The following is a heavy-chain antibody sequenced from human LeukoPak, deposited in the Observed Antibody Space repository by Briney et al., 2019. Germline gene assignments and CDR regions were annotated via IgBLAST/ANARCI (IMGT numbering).Heavy chain of an antibody. D-gene: IGHD3-10*01. CDR2: ISSSSSYT. CDR3: ARAARYYGSGFDAFDI. CDR1: GFTFSDYY. Sequence: PGGSLRLSCAASGFTFSDYYMSWVRQAPGKGLEWVSCISSSSSYTNYADSVKGRFTISRDNANNSLYLQMNSLRAEDTAVYYCARAARYYGSGFDAFDIWGQGTMVTVSS. J-gene: IGHJ3*02. V-gene: IGHV3-11*05.